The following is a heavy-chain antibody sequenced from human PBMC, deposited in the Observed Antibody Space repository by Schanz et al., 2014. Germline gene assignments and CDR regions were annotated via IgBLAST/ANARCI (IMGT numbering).Heavy chain of an antibody. V-gene: IGHV1-18*01. J-gene: IGHJ4*02. Sequence: QVQLVQSGAEVKKPGASVKVSCKASGYTFTSYGISWVRQAPGQGLEWMGWISPYNGHTTYAQRFQGRVSITADTSTNTAYMELSSLTSEDTAVHYCARGRGFYDYWGQGTLVTVSS. CDR1: GYTFTSYG. CDR3: ARGRGFYDY. D-gene: IGHD3-10*01. CDR2: ISPYNGHT.